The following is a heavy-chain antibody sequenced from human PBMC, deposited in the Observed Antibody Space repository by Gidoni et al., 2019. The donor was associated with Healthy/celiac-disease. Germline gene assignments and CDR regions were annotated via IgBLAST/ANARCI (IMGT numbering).Heavy chain of an antibody. CDR3: ARGPYDFWSGYSNWFDP. V-gene: IGHV4-34*01. CDR1: GGSFSCYY. D-gene: IGHD3-3*01. CDR2: INHSGST. J-gene: IGHJ5*02. Sequence: QVQLQQWGAGLLKPSETLSLTCAVYGGSFSCYYWSCILQPPGKWLEWIGEINHSGSTNYNPSLKSRVTISVDTSKNQFSLKLSSVTAADTAVYYCARGPYDFWSGYSNWFDPWGQGTLVTVSS.